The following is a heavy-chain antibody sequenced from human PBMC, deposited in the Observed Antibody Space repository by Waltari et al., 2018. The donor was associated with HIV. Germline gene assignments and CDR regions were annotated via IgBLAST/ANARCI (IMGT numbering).Heavy chain of an antibody. V-gene: IGHV1-69*06. D-gene: IGHD3-3*01. CDR1: GGTFSSYA. J-gene: IGHJ4*02. CDR3: ARGAQPGITIFGVARDY. CDR2: IIPIFGTA. Sequence: QVQLVQSGAEVKKPGSSVKVSCKASGGTFSSYAISWVRQAPGQGLEWMGGIIPIFGTANYAQKFQGRVTITADKSTSTAYMELSSLRSEDTAVYYCARGAQPGITIFGVARDYWGQGTLVTVSS.